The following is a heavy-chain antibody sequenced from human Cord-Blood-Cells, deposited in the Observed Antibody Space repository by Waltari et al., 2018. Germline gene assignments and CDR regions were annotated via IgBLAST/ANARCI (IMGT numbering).Heavy chain of an antibody. V-gene: IGHV3-23*01. CDR2: ISGSGGST. Sequence: EVKLLESGGGLVQPGGSLRLSCAASGFTFSSYALSWFRQAPGKGLEWVSAISGSGGSTYYADSVKGRFTISRDNSKNTLYLQMNSLRAEDTAVYYCAKDRTDSSGYYYAFDIWGQGTMVTVSS. CDR3: AKDRTDSSGYYYAFDI. D-gene: IGHD3-22*01. CDR1: GFTFSSYA. J-gene: IGHJ3*02.